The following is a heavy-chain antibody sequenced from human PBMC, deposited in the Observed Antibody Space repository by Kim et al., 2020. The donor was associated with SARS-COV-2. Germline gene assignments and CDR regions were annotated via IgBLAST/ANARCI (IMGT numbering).Heavy chain of an antibody. J-gene: IGHJ6*02. CDR1: GFTFSSYG. CDR3: AKERSYLDPYYYYGMDV. CDR2: ISYDGSNK. Sequence: GGSLRLSCAASGFTFSSYGMHWVRQAPGKGLEWVAVISYDGSNKYYADSVKGRFTISRDNSKNTLYLQMNSLRAEDTAVYYCAKERSYLDPYYYYGMDVWGQGTTVTVSS. V-gene: IGHV3-30*18. D-gene: IGHD3-10*01.